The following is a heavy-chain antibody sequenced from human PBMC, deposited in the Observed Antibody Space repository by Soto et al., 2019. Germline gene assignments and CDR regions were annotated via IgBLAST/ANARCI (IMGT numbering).Heavy chain of an antibody. J-gene: IGHJ4*02. D-gene: IGHD3-10*01. V-gene: IGHV4-30-4*01. CDR3: ARSQPYYGSGGGFDY. CDR1: GGSISSGDYY. CDR2: IYYSGST. Sequence: QVQLQESGPGLVKPSQTLSLTCTVSGGSISSGDYYWSWIRQPPGKGLEWIGYIYYSGSTYYNPALKNLVTISVDTSKNQFSQRLSSVTAANTAVYYCARSQPYYGSGGGFDYWGQGTLVTVSS.